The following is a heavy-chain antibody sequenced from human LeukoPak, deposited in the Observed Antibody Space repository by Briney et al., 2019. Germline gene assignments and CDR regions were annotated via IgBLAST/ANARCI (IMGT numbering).Heavy chain of an antibody. Sequence: GGSLRLSCAASGFTFSSYSMNWVRQAPGKGLEWVSSISSSSSYIYYADSVKGRFTFSRDNAKNSLYLQMNSPRAEDTAVYYCARDSVGDYVFDYWGQGTLVTVSS. CDR3: ARDSVGDYVFDY. V-gene: IGHV3-21*01. D-gene: IGHD4-17*01. CDR1: GFTFSSYS. J-gene: IGHJ4*02. CDR2: ISSSSSYI.